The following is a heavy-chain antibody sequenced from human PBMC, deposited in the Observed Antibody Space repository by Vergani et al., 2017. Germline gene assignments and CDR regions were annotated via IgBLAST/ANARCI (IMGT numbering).Heavy chain of an antibody. J-gene: IGHJ6*03. CDR2: ISGSGGST. Sequence: EVQLLESGGGLVQPGGSLRLSCAASGFTFSSYAMSWVRQAPGQGLEWVSAISGSGGSTYYADSVKGRFTISRDNSKNTLYLQMNSLRAEDTAVYYCAKDPRRRAIFGVVIYYYYMDVWGKGTTVTVSS. CDR3: AKDPRRRAIFGVVIYYYYMDV. D-gene: IGHD3-3*01. CDR1: GFTFSSYA. V-gene: IGHV3-23*01.